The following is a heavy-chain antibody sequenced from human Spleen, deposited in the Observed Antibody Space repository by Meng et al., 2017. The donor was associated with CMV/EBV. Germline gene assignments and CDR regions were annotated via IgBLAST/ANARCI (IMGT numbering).Heavy chain of an antibody. CDR3: TRDYRYYDTSDYWPYYFDY. Sequence: GGSLRLSCTASGFTFGDYAMSWVRQAPGKGLEWVGFIRSKAHGGTTEYAASVKGRFAISRDDSRTIAYLQMNSLKTDDTAVYYRTRDYRYYDTSDYWPYYFDYWGQRTLVTVSS. J-gene: IGHJ4*02. V-gene: IGHV3-49*04. D-gene: IGHD3-22*01. CDR1: GFTFGDYA. CDR2: IRSKAHGGTT.